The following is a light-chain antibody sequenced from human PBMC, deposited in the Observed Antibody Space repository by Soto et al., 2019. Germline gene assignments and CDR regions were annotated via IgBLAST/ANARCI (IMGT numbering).Light chain of an antibody. CDR3: SSYADNNNVV. CDR1: SSDVGNNNY. V-gene: IGLV2-8*01. CDR2: AVT. Sequence: QSALTQPPSASGSPGQSVTISCTGTSSDVGNNNYVSWYQQHPGKAPKLMIYAVTKRPSGVPDRFSGSKCGNTASLTVSGRQAEDEADYYCSSYADNNNVVFGGGTQLTVL. J-gene: IGLJ2*01.